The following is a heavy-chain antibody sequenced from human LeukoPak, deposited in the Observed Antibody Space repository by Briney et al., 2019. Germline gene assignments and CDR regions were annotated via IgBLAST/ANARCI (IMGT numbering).Heavy chain of an antibody. CDR3: ARAQSGSYLGNWFDP. D-gene: IGHD1-26*01. CDR2: IYASGST. V-gene: IGHV4-4*07. CDR1: GMSGGNINSYY. J-gene: IGHJ5*02. Sequence: SETLSLTCSVSGMSGGNINSYYWSWIRQPAGKGLEWIGRIYASGSTNYNPSLKSRVTMTRDTSTSTVYMELSSLRSEDTAVYYCARAQSGSYLGNWFDPWGQGTLVTVSS.